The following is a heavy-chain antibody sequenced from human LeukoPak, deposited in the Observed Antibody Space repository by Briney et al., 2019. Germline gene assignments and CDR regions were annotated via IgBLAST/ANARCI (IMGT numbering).Heavy chain of an antibody. V-gene: IGHV4-61*02. D-gene: IGHD2/OR15-2a*01. CDR3: ARDVISGYYYYMDV. Sequence: PSETLSLTCTASGGSLSSNSYYWSWIRQPAGKGLEWIGRIYTSGSINYNPSLKGRVTLSVDTTKNQFSLKLTPVTAADTAVYYCARDVISGYYYYMDVWGKGTTVTVSS. CDR2: IYTSGSI. CDR1: GGSLSSNSYY. J-gene: IGHJ6*03.